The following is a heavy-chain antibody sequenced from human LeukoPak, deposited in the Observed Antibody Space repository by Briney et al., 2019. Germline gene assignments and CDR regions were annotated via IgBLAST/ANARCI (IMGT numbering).Heavy chain of an antibody. CDR2: ISSSSDYI. CDR1: GFTFDDYG. J-gene: IGHJ4*02. Sequence: GGSLRLSCAASGFTFDDYGMSWVRQAPGKGLEWVSSISSSSDYIHYADSVKGRFTISRDTAKNSLYLQMNSLRAEDTAVYYCARGGRTVTTVFDYWGQGTLVTVSS. CDR3: ARGGRTVTTVFDY. D-gene: IGHD4-17*01. V-gene: IGHV3-21*01.